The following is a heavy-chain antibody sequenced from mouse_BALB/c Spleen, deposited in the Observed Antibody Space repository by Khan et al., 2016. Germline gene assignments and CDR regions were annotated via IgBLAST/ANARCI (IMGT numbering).Heavy chain of an antibody. J-gene: IGHJ3*01. V-gene: IGHV14-3*02. CDR1: GFNIKDTY. Sequence: VRLQQSGAELVKPGASVKLSCTASGFNIKDTYIHWVKQRPEQGLEWIGRIDPANDNTKYDPRFQGKATITADTSSNPAYLQLSSLTSEDTSVYFWARGIYDYGFAYWGQGTLVSVSA. D-gene: IGHD2-4*01. CDR3: ARGIYDYGFAY. CDR2: IDPANDNT.